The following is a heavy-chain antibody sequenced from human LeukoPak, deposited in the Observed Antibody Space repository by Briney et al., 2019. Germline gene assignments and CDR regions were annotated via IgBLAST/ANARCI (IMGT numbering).Heavy chain of an antibody. Sequence: SETLSLTCTVSGGSISSYYWSWIRQPAGKGLEWIGRIYTSGSTNYNPSLKSRVTISVDTSKNQFSLKLSSVTAADTAVYYCARGWDSSGYPPDAFDIWGQGTMVTVSS. D-gene: IGHD3-22*01. CDR3: ARGWDSSGYPPDAFDI. V-gene: IGHV4-4*07. J-gene: IGHJ3*02. CDR2: IYTSGST. CDR1: GGSISSYY.